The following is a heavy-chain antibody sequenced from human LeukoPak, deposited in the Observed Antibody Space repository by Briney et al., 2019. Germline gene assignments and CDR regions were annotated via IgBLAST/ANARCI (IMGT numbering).Heavy chain of an antibody. CDR2: INPSGGST. CDR1: GYTFTSYY. V-gene: IGHV1-46*01. Sequence: GASVKVSCKASGYTFTSYYMHWVRQAPGQGLEWMGIINPSGGSTSYAQKFQGRVTITRDTSTSTVYMEQSSLRSEDTAVYYCARDGYSVIVFDYWGQGTLVTVSS. J-gene: IGHJ4*02. CDR3: ARDGYSVIVFDY. D-gene: IGHD5-24*01.